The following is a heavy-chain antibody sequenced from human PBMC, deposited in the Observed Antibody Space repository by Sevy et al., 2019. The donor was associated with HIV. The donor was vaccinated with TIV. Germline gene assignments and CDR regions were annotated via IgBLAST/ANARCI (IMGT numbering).Heavy chain of an antibody. J-gene: IGHJ4*02. Sequence: ASVKVSCKVSGYTLTQLSMHWVRQAPGKGLEWMGGFEPEDGETLHSQNFQGRVTLTEDTSTDTAYMELISLRSEDTAVYYCASSRDYYDNSGPNFDYWGQGTLVTVSS. D-gene: IGHD3-22*01. V-gene: IGHV1-24*01. CDR3: ASSRDYYDNSGPNFDY. CDR1: GYTLTQLS. CDR2: FEPEDGET.